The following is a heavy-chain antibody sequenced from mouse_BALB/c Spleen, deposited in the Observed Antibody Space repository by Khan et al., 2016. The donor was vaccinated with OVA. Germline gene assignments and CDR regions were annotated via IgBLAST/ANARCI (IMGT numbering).Heavy chain of an antibody. V-gene: IGHV5-17*02. D-gene: IGHD2-4*01. CDR1: GFTFSSFG. J-gene: IGHJ1*01. Sequence: EVELVESGGGLVQPGGSRKLSCAASGFTFSSFGMHWVRQAPEKGLEWVAYIGFGSATIYYADTVKGRFTISRVTPKNPLFLQLTSLRTEDTGMYYCTRSMITTWYFDVWGAGTTVTVSS. CDR3: TRSMITTWYFDV. CDR2: IGFGSATI.